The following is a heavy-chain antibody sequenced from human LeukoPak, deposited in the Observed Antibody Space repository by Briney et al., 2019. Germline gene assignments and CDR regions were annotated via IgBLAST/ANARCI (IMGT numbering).Heavy chain of an antibody. J-gene: IGHJ4*02. D-gene: IGHD2-8*02. CDR2: ISSSSSYI. V-gene: IGHV3-21*04. Sequence: GGSLRLSCAASGFTFSSYSMNWVRQAPGKGLEWVSSISSSSSYIYYADSVKGRFTISRDNAKNSLYLQMNSLRVEDTAVYYCAKATQRYCTGGTCYPLDYWGQGTLVTVSS. CDR3: AKATQRYCTGGTCYPLDY. CDR1: GFTFSSYS.